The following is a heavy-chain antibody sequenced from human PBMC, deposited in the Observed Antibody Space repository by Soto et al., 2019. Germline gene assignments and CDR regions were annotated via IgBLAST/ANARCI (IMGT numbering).Heavy chain of an antibody. D-gene: IGHD3-3*01. V-gene: IGHV1-2*04. CDR2: SNPNSGGT. Sequence: ASVKVSCKASGYTFTGYYMHWVRQAPGQGLEWMGWSNPNSGGTNYAQKFQGWVTMTRDTSISTAYMELSRLRSDDTAVYYCARGIFYDFGAPGAFDIWGQGTMVTVSS. J-gene: IGHJ3*02. CDR1: GYTFTGYY. CDR3: ARGIFYDFGAPGAFDI.